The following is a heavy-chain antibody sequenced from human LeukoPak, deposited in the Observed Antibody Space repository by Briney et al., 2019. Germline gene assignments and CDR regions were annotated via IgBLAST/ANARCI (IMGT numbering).Heavy chain of an antibody. V-gene: IGHV3-30*02. CDR3: AREQYSYYMDV. CDR1: GFILSNYG. J-gene: IGHJ6*03. CDR2: LRFDE. Sequence: GGSLRLSCAASGFILSNYGMHWVRQTPGKGLERVALLRFDEFYADSVKGRFTISRDISKSTVYLQMKRLTVEDTAMYYCAREQYSYYMDVWGKGTTVTVSS. D-gene: IGHD3-16*01.